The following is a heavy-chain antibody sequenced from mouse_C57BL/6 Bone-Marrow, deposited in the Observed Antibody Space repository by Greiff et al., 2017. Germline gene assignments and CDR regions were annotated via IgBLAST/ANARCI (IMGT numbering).Heavy chain of an antibody. CDR1: GYTFTDYY. J-gene: IGHJ4*01. V-gene: IGHV1-19*01. D-gene: IGHD1-1*01. Sequence: VQLQQSGPVLVKPGASVKMSCKASGYTFTDYYMNWVKQSHGKSLEWIGVINPYNGGTSYNQKFKGKATLTVDKSSSTAYMELNSLTSEDSAVYYCARSLRSYAMDYWGPGTSVTVSS. CDR3: ARSLRSYAMDY. CDR2: INPYNGGT.